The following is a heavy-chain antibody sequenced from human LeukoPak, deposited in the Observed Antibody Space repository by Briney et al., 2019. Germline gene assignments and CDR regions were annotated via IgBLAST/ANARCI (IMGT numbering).Heavy chain of an antibody. J-gene: IGHJ3*01. CDR3: ARDDYGVFDAFEV. D-gene: IGHD3-16*01. CDR2: VSKSGST. V-gene: IGHV4-4*08. CDR1: GGSITSHF. Sequence: PSETLSLTCTVSGGSITSHFWTWIRQAPGKGLEWVGYVSKSGSTNYNPSLQSRITISVDTSKNQFFLKLTSMTAADTAVYFCARDDYGVFDAFEVWGQGTVVTVSS.